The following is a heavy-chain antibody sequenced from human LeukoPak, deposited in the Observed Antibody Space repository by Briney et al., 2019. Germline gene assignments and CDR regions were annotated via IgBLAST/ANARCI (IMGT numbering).Heavy chain of an antibody. CDR1: GGSISSYY. Sequence: SETLSLTCTVSGGSISSYYWSWHRQPPGKGLEWIGYIYYSGSTNYNPSLKSRVTISVDTSKNQFPLKLSSVTAADTAVYYCARISTIFGASYVDWGQGTLVTVSS. CDR2: IYYSGST. J-gene: IGHJ4*02. V-gene: IGHV4-59*08. CDR3: ARISTIFGASYVD. D-gene: IGHD3-3*01.